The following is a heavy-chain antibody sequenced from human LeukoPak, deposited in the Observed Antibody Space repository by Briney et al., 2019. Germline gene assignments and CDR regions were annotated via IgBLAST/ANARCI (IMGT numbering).Heavy chain of an antibody. J-gene: IGHJ3*02. D-gene: IGHD3-22*01. CDR1: GFTFSSYW. CDR2: IKQDGSEK. V-gene: IGHV3-7*01. Sequence: GGSLRLSCAASGFTFSSYWMSWVRQAPGKGLEWVANIKQDGSEKYYVDSVKGRFTISRDNAKNSLYLQMNSLRAEDTAVYYCVRSSDYDSSGYYLLDAFDIWGQGTMVTVSS. CDR3: VRSSDYDSSGYYLLDAFDI.